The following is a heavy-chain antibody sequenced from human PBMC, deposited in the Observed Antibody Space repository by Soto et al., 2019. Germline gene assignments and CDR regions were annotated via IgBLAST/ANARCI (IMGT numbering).Heavy chain of an antibody. V-gene: IGHV3-23*01. CDR2: ISGSGGST. J-gene: IGHJ4*02. Sequence: GGSLRLSCAASGFTFSSYAMSWVRQAPGKGLEWVSAISGSGGSTYYADTVKGRFTISRDNSKNTLYLQMNSLRAEDTAVYYCAKHTTAMVTPAALWGQGTLVTVSS. D-gene: IGHD5-18*01. CDR3: AKHTTAMVTPAAL. CDR1: GFTFSSYA.